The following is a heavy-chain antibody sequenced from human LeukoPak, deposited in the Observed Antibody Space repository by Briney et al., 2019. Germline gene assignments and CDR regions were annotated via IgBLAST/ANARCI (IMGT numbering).Heavy chain of an antibody. CDR3: AGADYYDSSGYLD. D-gene: IGHD3-22*01. Sequence: GGSLRLSCAASGFTFSSYGMSWVRQAPGKGLEWVSAISGSGGSTYYADSVKGRFTISRDNSKNTLYLQMNSLRAEDTAVYYCAGADYYDSSGYLDWGQGTLVTVSS. J-gene: IGHJ4*02. CDR1: GFTFSSYG. CDR2: ISGSGGST. V-gene: IGHV3-23*01.